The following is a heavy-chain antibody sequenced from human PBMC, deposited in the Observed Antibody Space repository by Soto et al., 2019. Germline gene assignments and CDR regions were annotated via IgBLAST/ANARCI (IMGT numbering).Heavy chain of an antibody. CDR1: GFSFSSYG. V-gene: IGHV3-30*03. CDR3: ASQKLDVPAYFDY. J-gene: IGHJ4*02. D-gene: IGHD6-13*01. CDR2: ISYDGTDE. Sequence: GGSLRLSCAASGFSFSSYGMHWVRQAPGKGLEWVAMISYDGTDEYYADSVKGRFTISIDTSRNQFSLKLASVTAADTAVYYCASQKLDVPAYFDYWGQETLVTVSS.